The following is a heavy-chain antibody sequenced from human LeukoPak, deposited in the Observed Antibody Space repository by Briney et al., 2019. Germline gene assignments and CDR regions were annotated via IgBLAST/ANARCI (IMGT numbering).Heavy chain of an antibody. CDR1: GYSISSGYS. Sequence: KPSETLSLTCTVSGYSISSGYSWGWIRQPPGKGLEWIGSISHSGSTYYNPSLKSRVTISVDTSKNQFSLKLSSVTAADTAVYYCARVGFQSGGDPGYSSSWQWVWYFDYWGQGTLVTVSS. J-gene: IGHJ4*02. V-gene: IGHV4-38-2*02. CDR3: ARVGFQSGGDPGYSSSWQWVWYFDY. D-gene: IGHD6-13*01. CDR2: ISHSGST.